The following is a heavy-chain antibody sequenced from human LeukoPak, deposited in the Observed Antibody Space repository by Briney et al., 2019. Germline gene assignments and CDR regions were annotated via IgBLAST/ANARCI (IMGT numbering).Heavy chain of an antibody. CDR3: ASGRSAVVPAAIDY. CDR2: ISYDGSNK. D-gene: IGHD2-2*01. CDR1: GFTSSSYA. V-gene: IGHV3-30*04. J-gene: IGHJ4*02. Sequence: GGSLRLSCAASGFTSSSYAMHWVRQAPGKGLEWVAVISYDGSNKYYADSVKGRFTISRDNSKNTLYLQMNSLRAEDTAVYYCASGRSAVVPAAIDYWGQGTLVTVSS.